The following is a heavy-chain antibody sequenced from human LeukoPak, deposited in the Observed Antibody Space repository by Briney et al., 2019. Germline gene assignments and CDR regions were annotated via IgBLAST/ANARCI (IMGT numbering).Heavy chain of an antibody. J-gene: IGHJ3*02. V-gene: IGHV1-58*01. Sequence: SVKVSCKASGFTFTSSAVQWVRQARGQRLEWIGWIVVGSGNTNYAQKFQERVTITRDMSTSTAYMELSSLRSEDTAVYYCARDLMITFGGVIVIDAFDIWGQGTMVTVSS. CDR2: IVVGSGNT. D-gene: IGHD3-16*02. CDR3: ARDLMITFGGVIVIDAFDI. CDR1: GFTFTSSA.